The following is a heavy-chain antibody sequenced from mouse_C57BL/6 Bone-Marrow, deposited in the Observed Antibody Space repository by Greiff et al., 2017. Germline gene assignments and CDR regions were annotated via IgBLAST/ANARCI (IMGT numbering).Heavy chain of an antibody. Sequence: QVQLKESGPELVKPGASVKLSCKASGYTFTSYDINWVKQRPGQGLEWIGWIYPRDGSTTYNEKFKGKATLTVDTSSSTAYMELHSLTSEDSAVYCCARLEFDGSSGDWYFDVWGTGTTVTVSS. V-gene: IGHV1-85*01. CDR1: GYTFTSYD. CDR2: IYPRDGST. D-gene: IGHD1-1*01. CDR3: ARLEFDGSSGDWYFDV. J-gene: IGHJ1*03.